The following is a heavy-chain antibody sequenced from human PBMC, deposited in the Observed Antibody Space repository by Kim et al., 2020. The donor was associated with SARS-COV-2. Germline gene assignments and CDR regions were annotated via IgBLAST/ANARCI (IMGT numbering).Heavy chain of an antibody. Sequence: GGSLRLSCAASGFTFSSYGMNWVRQAPGKGLEWISYISSSSSPIYYAESVKGRFTISRDNAKNSLYMQMNSLRAEDTAVYYCVGDGYCTSTRCSEDFQRWGQGTLVTVSS. D-gene: IGHD2-2*01. V-gene: IGHV3-48*04. CDR2: ISSSSSPI. CDR3: VGDGYCTSTRCSEDFQR. J-gene: IGHJ1*01. CDR1: GFTFSSYG.